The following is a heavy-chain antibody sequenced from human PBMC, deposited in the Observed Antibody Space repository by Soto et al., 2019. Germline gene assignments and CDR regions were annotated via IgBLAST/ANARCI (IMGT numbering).Heavy chain of an antibody. V-gene: IGHV1-24*01. Sequence: ASVKVSCKVSGYTLTEVSIHWVRQAPGKGLEWMGGFDPEDGETIYAQKFQGRVTMTEDTSTDTAYMELSRLRSDDTAVYYCASGGTSPSSGYGYWGQGTLVTVSS. CDR3: ASGGTSPSSGYGY. J-gene: IGHJ4*02. CDR1: GYTLTEVS. CDR2: FDPEDGET. D-gene: IGHD6-19*01.